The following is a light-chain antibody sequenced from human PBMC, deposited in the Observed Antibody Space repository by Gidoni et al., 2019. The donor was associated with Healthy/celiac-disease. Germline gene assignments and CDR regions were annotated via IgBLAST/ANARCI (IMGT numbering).Light chain of an antibody. J-gene: IGKJ1*01. CDR1: QSISSW. CDR2: KAS. V-gene: IGKV1-5*03. Sequence: DIQMTQSPSTLSASVGDRVTITCRASQSISSWLAWYQQKPGKAPKLLIDKASSLESGVPARFSGSGSGTEFTLTISILQPDDFATYYCQQYNSYSQTFGQGTKVEIK. CDR3: QQYNSYSQT.